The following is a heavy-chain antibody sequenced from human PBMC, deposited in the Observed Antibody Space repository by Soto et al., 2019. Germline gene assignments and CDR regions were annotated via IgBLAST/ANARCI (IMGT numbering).Heavy chain of an antibody. D-gene: IGHD3-10*01. J-gene: IGHJ4*02. Sequence: GGALRVSCETSGFPCGIYTMNWVRQAPGKGLEWVSSISSSGTYIDYADSVEGRFAISRDDAKNSVFLEMTSLRVDDTAVYYCAREGNYHEFWGQGTLVTVSS. CDR3: AREGNYHEF. CDR2: ISSSGTYI. CDR1: GFPCGIYT. V-gene: IGHV3-21*01.